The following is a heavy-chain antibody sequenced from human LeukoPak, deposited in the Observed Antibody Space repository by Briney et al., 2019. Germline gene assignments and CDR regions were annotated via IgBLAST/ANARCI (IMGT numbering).Heavy chain of an antibody. J-gene: IGHJ4*02. CDR3: AKGQRSSGWYTHFDN. Sequence: GGSLRLSCAASGFTFSLYWISWVRQAPGKGLEWVANIKQDGSKKEYVDSVKGRFTISRDNAKKSLYLQMDSLRAEDTAVYYCAKGQRSSGWYTHFDNWGRGTLVTVSS. V-gene: IGHV3-7*03. CDR2: IKQDGSKK. D-gene: IGHD6-13*01. CDR1: GFTFSLYW.